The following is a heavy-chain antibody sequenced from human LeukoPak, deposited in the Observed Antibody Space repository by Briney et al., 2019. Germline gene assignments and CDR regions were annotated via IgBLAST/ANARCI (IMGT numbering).Heavy chain of an antibody. J-gene: IGHJ4*02. Sequence: ASVKVSCKASGYTFSGYYMHWVRQAPGQGLEWMGWINPNNGGTNYAQKFQGRVTMARDTSISTGYMEMSSLRSDDTAVYYCARDRGVILSHFDYWGQGTLVTVSS. V-gene: IGHV1-2*02. CDR1: GYTFSGYY. CDR2: INPNNGGT. CDR3: ARDRGVILSHFDY. D-gene: IGHD2/OR15-2a*01.